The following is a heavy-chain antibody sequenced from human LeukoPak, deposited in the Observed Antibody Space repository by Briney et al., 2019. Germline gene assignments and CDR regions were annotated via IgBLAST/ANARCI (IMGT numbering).Heavy chain of an antibody. CDR2: IYYSGST. Sequence: SETPSLTCTVSGVSVSSGSYYWSWIRQPPGKGLEWIGYIYYSGSTNYNPSLKSRVTISVDTSKNQFSLKLSSVTAADTAVYYCARVIRFLEWSDYYYYGMDVWGQGTTVTVSS. J-gene: IGHJ6*02. V-gene: IGHV4-61*01. CDR3: ARVIRFLEWSDYYYYGMDV. D-gene: IGHD3-3*01. CDR1: GVSVSSGSYY.